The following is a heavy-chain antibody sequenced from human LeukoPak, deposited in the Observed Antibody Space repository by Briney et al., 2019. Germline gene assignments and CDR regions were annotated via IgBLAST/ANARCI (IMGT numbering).Heavy chain of an antibody. D-gene: IGHD6-13*01. CDR2: IKQDGSEK. CDR3: ATIGSSWYSPFDY. Sequence: PGGSLRLSCAASGFTLSSYWMSWVRQAPGKGLEWVANIKQDGSEKYYVDSVKGRFTISRDNAKNSLHLQMNSLRAEDTAVYYCATIGSSWYSPFDYWGQGTPVTVSS. J-gene: IGHJ4*02. CDR1: GFTLSSYW. V-gene: IGHV3-7*01.